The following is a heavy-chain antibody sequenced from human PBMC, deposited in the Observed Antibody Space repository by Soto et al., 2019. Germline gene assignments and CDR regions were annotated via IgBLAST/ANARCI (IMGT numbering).Heavy chain of an antibody. Sequence: EVQLVESGGGLVQPGGSLRLSCAASGFTFSSYWMHWVRQAPGKGLVWVSRINSDGSSTSYADSVKGRFTISRDNAKNTLYLQMNSLRAEDTAVYYCASGITVTTWGFDYWGQGTLVTVSS. D-gene: IGHD4-17*01. J-gene: IGHJ4*02. CDR3: ASGITVTTWGFDY. CDR2: INSDGSST. CDR1: GFTFSSYW. V-gene: IGHV3-74*01.